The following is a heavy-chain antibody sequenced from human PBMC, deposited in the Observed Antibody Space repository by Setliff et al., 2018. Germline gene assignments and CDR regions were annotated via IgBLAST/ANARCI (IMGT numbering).Heavy chain of an antibody. D-gene: IGHD3-3*01. V-gene: IGHV4-61*09. CDR3: ARMSGFQYIDV. CDR1: GDSISSRRNY. J-gene: IGHJ6*03. Sequence: KASETLSLTCTVSGDSISSRRNYWGWFRQPAGKELEWIGQIHTSWSTNYNPSLKSRVTISLDTSKNQFSLSLTSVTAEDTAVYYCARMSGFQYIDVWDKGTTVTVSS. CDR2: IHTSWST.